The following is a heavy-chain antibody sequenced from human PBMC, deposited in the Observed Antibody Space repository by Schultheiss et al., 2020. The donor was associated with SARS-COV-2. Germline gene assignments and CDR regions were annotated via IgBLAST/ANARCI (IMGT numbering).Heavy chain of an antibody. CDR3: AKEGRIVGAVTGPLEN. Sequence: GGSLRLSCAASGFTFSSYAMSWVRQAPGKGLEWVSAISGSGGSTYYADSVKGRFTISRDNSKNTLYLQMNSLRAEDTAVYYCAKEGRIVGAVTGPLENWGQGSLVTVSS. CDR1: GFTFSSYA. V-gene: IGHV3-23*01. D-gene: IGHD1-26*01. J-gene: IGHJ4*02. CDR2: ISGSGGST.